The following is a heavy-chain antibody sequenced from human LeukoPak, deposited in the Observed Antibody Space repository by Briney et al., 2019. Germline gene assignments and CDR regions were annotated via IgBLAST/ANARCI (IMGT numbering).Heavy chain of an antibody. D-gene: IGHD3-22*01. J-gene: IGHJ3*02. CDR3: ARVGRYYDSSGDAFDI. CDR2: IYYSGST. V-gene: IGHV4-59*01. CDR1: GGSISSYY. Sequence: SETLSLTCTVSGGSISSYYWSWIRQPPGKGVEWIGYIYYSGSTNYNPSLKSRVTISVDTSKNQFSLKLSSVTAADTAVYYCARVGRYYDSSGDAFDIWGQGTMVTVSS.